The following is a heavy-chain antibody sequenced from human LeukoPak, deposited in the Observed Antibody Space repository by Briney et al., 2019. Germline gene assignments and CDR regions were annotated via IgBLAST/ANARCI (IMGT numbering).Heavy chain of an antibody. CDR1: GGSISSYY. CDR3: ASGVGYVSHY. Sequence: SETLSLTCTVSGGSISSYYWSWIRQPPGKGLEWIGYIHYSGSTNYNPSLKSRVTISVDTSENQFSLKLSSVTAADTAVYYCASGVGYVSHYWGQGTLVTVSS. J-gene: IGHJ4*02. V-gene: IGHV4-59*01. CDR2: IHYSGST. D-gene: IGHD1-26*01.